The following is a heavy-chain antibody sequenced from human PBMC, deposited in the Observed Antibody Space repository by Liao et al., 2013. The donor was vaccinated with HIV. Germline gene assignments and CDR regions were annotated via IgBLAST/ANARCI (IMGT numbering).Heavy chain of an antibody. CDR3: ASGYDSSGYYQTHWYFDL. J-gene: IGHJ2*01. CDR1: GASISSFY. V-gene: IGHV4-59*01. D-gene: IGHD3-22*01. CDR2: VYNSGST. Sequence: QVQLQESGPGPVKPSETLSLTCTVSGASISSFYWSWIRQPPGKGLEWIGYVYNSGSTNYNPSLKSRVTISVDTSKNQFSLKLFSVTAADTAVYYCASGYDSSGYYQTHWYFDLWGRGTLVTVSS.